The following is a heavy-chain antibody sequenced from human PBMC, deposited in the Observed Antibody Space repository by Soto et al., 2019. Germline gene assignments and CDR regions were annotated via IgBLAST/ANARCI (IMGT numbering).Heavy chain of an antibody. J-gene: IGHJ4*02. CDR2: TYYRSKWYN. CDR3: ARGRWSTLDY. Sequence: SQTLSLTCAVSGDSVSSNNIAWNWLRQSPWRGLEWLGRTYYRSKWYNEYAVSVRSRITINLDTSKNQFSLQLNSVTPEDTAVYYCARGRWSTLDYWGQGAQVT. CDR1: GDSVSSNNIA. D-gene: IGHD2-15*01. V-gene: IGHV6-1*01.